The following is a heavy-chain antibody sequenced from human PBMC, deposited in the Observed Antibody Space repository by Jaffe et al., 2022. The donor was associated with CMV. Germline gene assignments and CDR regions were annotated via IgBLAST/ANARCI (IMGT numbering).Heavy chain of an antibody. V-gene: IGHV3-7*03. D-gene: IGHD3-10*01. CDR1: GFTFSSYW. CDR3: ARDGWFGELPSFDY. Sequence: EVQLVESGGGLVQPGGSLRLSCAASGFTFSSYWMSWVRQAPGKGLEWVANIKQDGSEKYYVDSVKGRFTISRDNAKNSLYLQMNSLRAEDTAVYYCARDGWFGELPSFDYWGQGTLVTVSS. CDR2: IKQDGSEK. J-gene: IGHJ4*02.